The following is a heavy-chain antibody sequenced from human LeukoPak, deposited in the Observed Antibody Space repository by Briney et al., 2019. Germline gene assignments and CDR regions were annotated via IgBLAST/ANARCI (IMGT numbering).Heavy chain of an antibody. CDR2: IKQDGSEK. CDR3: ASYNDYMAPYGMDV. V-gene: IGHV3-7*01. CDR1: GFTFSSYW. J-gene: IGHJ6*02. Sequence: GGSLRLSCAASGFTFSSYWMSWVRQAPGKGLEWVANIKQDGSEKYYVDSVKGRFTISRDNAKNSLHLQMNSLRAEDTAVYYCASYNDYMAPYGMDVWGQGTTVTVSS. D-gene: IGHD4-4*01.